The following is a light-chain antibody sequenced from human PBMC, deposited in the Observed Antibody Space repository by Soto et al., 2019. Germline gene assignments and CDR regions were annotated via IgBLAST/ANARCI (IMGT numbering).Light chain of an antibody. CDR1: SSNIGAGYD. J-gene: IGLJ1*01. V-gene: IGLV1-40*01. CDR2: GNS. CDR3: QSYDSSLSTYV. Sequence: QLVLTQPPSVSGAPGQRVTISCTGSSSNIGAGYDVHWYQQFPGTAPKLLIFGNSDRPSGVPDRFSGSKSGTSASLAITGLQAEDEADYFCQSYDSSLSTYVFGTGTKLTVL.